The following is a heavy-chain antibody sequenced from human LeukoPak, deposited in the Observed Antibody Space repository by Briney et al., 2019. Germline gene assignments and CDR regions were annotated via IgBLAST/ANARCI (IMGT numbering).Heavy chain of an antibody. J-gene: IGHJ5*02. D-gene: IGHD3-9*01. V-gene: IGHV1-2*02. CDR1: GYTFTGYY. Sequence: AASVKVSCKASGYTFTGYYMHWVRQAPGQGLEWMGWINPNSGGTNYAQKFQGRVTMTRDTSISTASLELRSLTSDDTAVYYCARLEGTGYRGGWFDPWGQGSLVTVSS. CDR3: ARLEGTGYRGGWFDP. CDR2: INPNSGGT.